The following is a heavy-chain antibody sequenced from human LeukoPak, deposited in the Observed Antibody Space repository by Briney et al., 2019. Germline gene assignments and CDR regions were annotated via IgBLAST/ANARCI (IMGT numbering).Heavy chain of an antibody. D-gene: IGHD3-22*01. V-gene: IGHV1-69*05. CDR2: IIPIFGTA. CDR1: GGTFSSYA. Sequence: SVKVSCKASGGTFSSYAISWVRQAPGQGREWMGGIIPIFGTANYAQKFQGRVTITTDESTSTAYMELSSLRSEDTAVYYCARADSSGYHWIPYWGQGTLVTVSS. J-gene: IGHJ4*02. CDR3: ARADSSGYHWIPY.